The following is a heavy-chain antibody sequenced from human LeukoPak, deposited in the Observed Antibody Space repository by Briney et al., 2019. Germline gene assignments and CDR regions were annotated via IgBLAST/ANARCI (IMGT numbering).Heavy chain of an antibody. D-gene: IGHD1-26*01. V-gene: IGHV3-30*18. Sequence: GGSLRLSCAASGFTFSSYGMHWVRQAPGKGLEWVAVISYDGSNKYYADSVKGRFTISRDNSKNTLYLQMNSLRAEDTAVYYCAKVNSGNSGSYFDYWGQGTLVTVSS. CDR1: GFTFSSYG. J-gene: IGHJ4*02. CDR3: AKVNSGNSGSYFDY. CDR2: ISYDGSNK.